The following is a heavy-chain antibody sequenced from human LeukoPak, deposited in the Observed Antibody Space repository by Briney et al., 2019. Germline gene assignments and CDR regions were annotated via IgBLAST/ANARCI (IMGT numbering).Heavy chain of an antibody. Sequence: GGSLRLSCAASGFTFSSYAMSWVRQAPGKGLEWVSAISGSGGSTYYADSVKGRFTISRDNSENTLYLQMNSLRAEDTAVYYCAKVPRRRYGDYVYYFVYWGQGTLVTVSS. J-gene: IGHJ4*02. CDR2: ISGSGGST. D-gene: IGHD4-17*01. CDR1: GFTFSSYA. CDR3: AKVPRRRYGDYVYYFVY. V-gene: IGHV3-23*01.